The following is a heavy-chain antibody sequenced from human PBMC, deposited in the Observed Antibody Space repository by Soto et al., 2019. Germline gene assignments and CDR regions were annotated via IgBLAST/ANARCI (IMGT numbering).Heavy chain of an antibody. CDR1: GGSIRSYN. CDR3: SIMKYMGCFDY. V-gene: IGHV4-59*01. D-gene: IGHD6-6*01. J-gene: IGHJ4*02. Sequence: PSDTLYLTCTVSGGSIRSYNWSGIRQPPGKGLEWIGYIYYSGSTNYNPSLKSRVTISVDTSKNQFSLKLSSVTAADTAVYYCSIMKYMGCFDYWVQASLVTVSS. CDR2: IYYSGST.